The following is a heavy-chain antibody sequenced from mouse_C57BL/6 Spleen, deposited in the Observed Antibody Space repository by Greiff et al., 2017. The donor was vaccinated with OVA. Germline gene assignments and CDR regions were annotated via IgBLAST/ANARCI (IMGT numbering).Heavy chain of an antibody. CDR1: GYTFTSYW. Sequence: VQLQQPGAELVKPGASVKLSCKASGYTFTSYWMHWVKQRPGRGLEWIGMIHPNSGSTNYNEKFKSKATLTVDKSSSTAYMQLSSLTSEDSAVYYCARSYYDSMDYWGQGTSVTVSS. CDR2: IHPNSGST. CDR3: ARSYYDSMDY. J-gene: IGHJ4*01. V-gene: IGHV1-64*01. D-gene: IGHD2-4*01.